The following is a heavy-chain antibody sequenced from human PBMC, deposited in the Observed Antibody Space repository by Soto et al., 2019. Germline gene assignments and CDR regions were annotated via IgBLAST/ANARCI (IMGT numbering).Heavy chain of an antibody. Sequence: AAVQVSCKASGTTFSNYAISWVRQAPGQGLEWMGWINPNSGGTNYAQKFQGRVTMTRDTSISTAYMELSRLRSDDTAVYYCARVTKEFRWFAPWGQGTLVTVSS. J-gene: IGHJ5*02. CDR2: INPNSGGT. V-gene: IGHV1-2*02. D-gene: IGHD2-8*01. CDR3: ARVTKEFRWFAP. CDR1: GTTFSNYA.